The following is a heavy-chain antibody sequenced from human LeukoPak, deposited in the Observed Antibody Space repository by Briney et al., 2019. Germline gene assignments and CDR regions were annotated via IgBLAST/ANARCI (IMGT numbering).Heavy chain of an antibody. CDR2: ISAYNGNT. Sequence: ASVKVSCKASGYTFTSYGISWVRQAPGQGLEWMGWISAYNGNTNYAQKFQGRVTMTRNTSISTAYMELSSLRSEDTAVYYCARGILRDFDLWGRGTLVTVSS. D-gene: IGHD3-3*02. CDR3: ARGILRDFDL. J-gene: IGHJ2*01. V-gene: IGHV1-18*01. CDR1: GYTFTSYG.